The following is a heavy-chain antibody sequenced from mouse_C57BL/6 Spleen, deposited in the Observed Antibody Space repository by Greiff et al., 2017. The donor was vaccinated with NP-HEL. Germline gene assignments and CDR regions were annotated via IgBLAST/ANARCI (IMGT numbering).Heavy chain of an antibody. CDR2: INPNNGGT. CDR1: GYTFTDYY. J-gene: IGHJ3*01. CDR3: ARWGGYQFAY. V-gene: IGHV1-26*01. Sequence: VQLQQSGPELVKPGASVKISCKASGYTFTDYYMNWVKQSHGKSLEWIGDINPNNGGTSYNQKFKGKATLTVDKSSSTAYMELRSLTSEDSAVYYCARWGGYQFAYWGQGTLVTVYA. D-gene: IGHD2-2*01.